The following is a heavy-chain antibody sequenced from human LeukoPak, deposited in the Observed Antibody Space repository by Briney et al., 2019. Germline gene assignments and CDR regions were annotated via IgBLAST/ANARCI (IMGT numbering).Heavy chain of an antibody. Sequence: SETLSLTCTVSGGSISSYYWSWIRQPPGKGLEWIGYIYHSGSTYYNPSLKSRVFISVDTSNNQFSLKLSSVTAADTAVYYCARVGYCSGGGCYFRYFDYWGQGTLVTVSS. J-gene: IGHJ4*02. CDR1: GGSISSYY. CDR3: ARVGYCSGGGCYFRYFDY. CDR2: IYHSGST. V-gene: IGHV4-59*04. D-gene: IGHD2-15*01.